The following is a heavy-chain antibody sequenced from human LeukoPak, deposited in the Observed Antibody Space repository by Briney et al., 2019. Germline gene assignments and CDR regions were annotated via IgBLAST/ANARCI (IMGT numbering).Heavy chain of an antibody. CDR3: ARDPPPQIAFDY. CDR1: GFTFSSYS. CDR2: ISSSSSYI. V-gene: IGHV3-21*01. J-gene: IGHJ4*02. Sequence: PGGSLRLSCAASGFTFSSYSMNWVRQAPGKGLEWVSSISSSSSYIYYADSVKGRFTISRDNAKNSLYLQMNSLRAEDTAVYYCARDPPPQIAFDYWGQGTRVSVSS. D-gene: IGHD2/OR15-2a*01.